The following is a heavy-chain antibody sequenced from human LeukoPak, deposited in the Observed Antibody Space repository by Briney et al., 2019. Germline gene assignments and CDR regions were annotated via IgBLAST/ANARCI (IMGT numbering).Heavy chain of an antibody. CDR1: GFPFRSYW. Sequence: PGGSLRLSCAASGFPFRSYWMSWVRQAPGKGLEWVANIKPDGSGRDYVDSLKGRFTISRDNGKNLVSLQMNSLTADDTAVYYCARMPLSSGYDYYYYGMDVWGQGTTVTVSS. D-gene: IGHD5-12*01. CDR3: ARMPLSSGYDYYYYGMDV. V-gene: IGHV3-7*01. J-gene: IGHJ6*02. CDR2: IKPDGSGR.